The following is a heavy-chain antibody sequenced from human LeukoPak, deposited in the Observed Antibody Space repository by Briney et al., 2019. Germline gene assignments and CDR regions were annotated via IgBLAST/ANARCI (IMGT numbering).Heavy chain of an antibody. CDR3: AREGDEYQLPEVYYYYGMDV. J-gene: IGHJ6*04. Sequence: PGGSLRLSCAASGFTFSSYAMHWVRQAPGKGLEWVAVISYDGSNKYYADSVKGRFTISRDNSKNTLYLQMNSLRAEDTAVYYCAREGDEYQLPEVYYYYGMDVWGKGTRSPSPQ. CDR2: ISYDGSNK. D-gene: IGHD2-2*01. CDR1: GFTFSSYA. V-gene: IGHV3-30*04.